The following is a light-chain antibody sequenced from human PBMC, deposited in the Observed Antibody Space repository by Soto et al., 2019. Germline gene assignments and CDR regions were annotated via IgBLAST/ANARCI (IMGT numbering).Light chain of an antibody. Sequence: EIVLTQSPGTLSLSPGERATLSCRASQSISNNFLAWYQQKPGQAPRLLIDSASSRATGIPDRFSGSGSGTDFTLTISRLESEDFAVYYCQQYDGSPRVTFGGGTKVEI. CDR3: QQYDGSPRVT. CDR2: SAS. V-gene: IGKV3-20*01. CDR1: QSISNNF. J-gene: IGKJ4*01.